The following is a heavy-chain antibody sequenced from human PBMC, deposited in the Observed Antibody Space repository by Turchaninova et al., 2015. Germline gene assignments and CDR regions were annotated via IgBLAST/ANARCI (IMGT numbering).Heavy chain of an antibody. D-gene: IGHD6-19*01. CDR1: GLTVGSYR. Sequence: GSLSTPMQASGLTVGSYRSNRVRQARGKGLGWVSYIMSSSSTIYYADSVKGRFTISRDNAKNSLYLQMNSLRAEDTAVYYCAPSSGCRRPLACYFDYWGQGTLVTVSS. CDR2: IMSSSSTI. J-gene: IGHJ4*02. CDR3: APSSGCRRPLACYFDY. V-gene: IGHV3-48*01.